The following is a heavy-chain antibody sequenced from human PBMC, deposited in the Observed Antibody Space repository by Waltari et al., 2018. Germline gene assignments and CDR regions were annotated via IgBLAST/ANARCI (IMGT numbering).Heavy chain of an antibody. Sequence: QRQLQVSRPGRVKHTETLSLTCTVSPSSISRYYWSWIRQTPGKGLEWIGYIYYSGSTNYNPYLKSRVTISVDTSKNQFSLKVSSVTAADTAVYYCARQLDGVAPRFDWFDPWGQGTLVTVSS. CDR3: ARQLDGVAPRFDWFDP. V-gene: IGHV4-59*01. J-gene: IGHJ5*02. CDR1: PSSISRYY. D-gene: IGHD3-3*01. CDR2: IYYSGST.